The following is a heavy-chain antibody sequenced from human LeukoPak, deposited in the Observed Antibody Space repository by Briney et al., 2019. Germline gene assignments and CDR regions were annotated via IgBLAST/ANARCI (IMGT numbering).Heavy chain of an antibody. D-gene: IGHD6-13*01. V-gene: IGHV4-59*01. CDR3: AGGYSSSWYGSFDI. CDR1: GGSISSYY. CDR2: IYYRGST. J-gene: IGHJ3*02. Sequence: SETLSLTCTVSGGSISSYYWSWIRQPPGKGLEWIGYIYYRGSTNYNPSLKSRVTISVDTSKNQFSLKLSSVTAADTAVYYCAGGYSSSWYGSFDIWGQGTMVTVSS.